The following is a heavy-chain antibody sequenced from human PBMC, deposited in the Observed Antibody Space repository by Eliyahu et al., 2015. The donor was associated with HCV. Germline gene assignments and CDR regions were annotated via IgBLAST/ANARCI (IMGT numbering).Heavy chain of an antibody. V-gene: IGHV3-21*01. CDR2: ISSSSSYI. D-gene: IGHD3-16*02. Sequence: EVQLVESGGGLVKPGGSLRLSCAASGFXFSSYSMNWVRQAPGKGLEWVSSISSSSSYIYYADSVKGRFTISRDNAKNSLYLQMNSLRAEDTAVYYCARDGPDYDYVWGSYQYEYFQHWGQGTLVTVSS. CDR3: ARDGPDYDYVWGSYQYEYFQH. CDR1: GFXFSSYS. J-gene: IGHJ1*01.